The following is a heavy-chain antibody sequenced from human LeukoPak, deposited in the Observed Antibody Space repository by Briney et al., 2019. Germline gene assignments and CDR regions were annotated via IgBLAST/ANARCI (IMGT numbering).Heavy chain of an antibody. V-gene: IGHV1-69*13. J-gene: IGHJ4*02. Sequence: SVKVSCKASGGTFSSYAISWVRQAPGQGLEWMGGIIPIFGTANYAQKFQGRVTITADESTSTAYMELSSLRSDDTAVYYCANSPVSSVYYFDYWGQGTLVTVSS. CDR3: ANSPVSSVYYFDY. CDR2: IIPIFGTA. CDR1: GGTFSSYA. D-gene: IGHD2-21*01.